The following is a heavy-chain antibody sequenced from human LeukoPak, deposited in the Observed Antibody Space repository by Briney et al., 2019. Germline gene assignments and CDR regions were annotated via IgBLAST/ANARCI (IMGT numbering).Heavy chain of an antibody. J-gene: IGHJ4*02. CDR2: MYNSGST. V-gene: IGHV4-61*09. CDR3: ARGIESYGDYGY. CDR1: GGSISSGSYY. Sequence: SQTLSLTCTVSGGSISSGSYYWSWIRQPAGKGLEWIAYMYNSGSTNYNPSLKSRVTISIDTSKNQFSLKLSSLTAADTAIYYCARGIESYGDYGYWGQGILVTVSS. D-gene: IGHD4-17*01.